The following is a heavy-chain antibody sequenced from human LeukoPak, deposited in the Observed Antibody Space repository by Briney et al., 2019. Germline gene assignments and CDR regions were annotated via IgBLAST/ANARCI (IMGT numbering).Heavy chain of an antibody. D-gene: IGHD3-3*01. CDR3: AKDWIIDVLRFLEWSLFDY. CDR2: ISGSGGST. Sequence: PGGSLRLSCAASGFTFSSYAMSWVRQAPGKGLEWLSAISGSGGSTYYADSVKGRFTISRDNSKNTLYLQMNSLRAEDTAVYYCAKDWIIDVLRFLEWSLFDYWGQGTLVTVSS. V-gene: IGHV3-23*01. CDR1: GFTFSSYA. J-gene: IGHJ4*02.